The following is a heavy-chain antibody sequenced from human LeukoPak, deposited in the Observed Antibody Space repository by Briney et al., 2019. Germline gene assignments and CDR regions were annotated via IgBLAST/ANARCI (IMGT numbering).Heavy chain of an antibody. V-gene: IGHV1-46*01. CDR3: ARSAYGVFDY. CDR2: INPSGGST. Sequence: ASVKVSCKASGYTFTTYYMHWIRQAPGQGLEWMGIINPSGGSTSYAQKFQGRVTMTRDTSTSTVYMELSSLRSEDTAVYYCARSAYGVFDYWGQGTLVTVSS. J-gene: IGHJ4*02. CDR1: GYTFTTYY. D-gene: IGHD3-10*01.